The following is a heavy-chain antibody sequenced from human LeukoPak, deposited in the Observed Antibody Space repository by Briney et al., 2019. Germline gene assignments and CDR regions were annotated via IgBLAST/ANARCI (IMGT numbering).Heavy chain of an antibody. CDR2: IKQDGSEK. V-gene: IGHV3-7*01. J-gene: IGHJ4*02. CDR1: GFTFSNYW. D-gene: IGHD3-10*01. Sequence: PGGSLRLSCAASGFTFSNYWMSWVRQAPGKGLEWVANIKQDGSEKYYVDSVKGRFTISRDNAKNSLYLQMNSLRAEDTAVYYCARVGSGSSDYWGQGTLVTVSS. CDR3: ARVGSGSSDY.